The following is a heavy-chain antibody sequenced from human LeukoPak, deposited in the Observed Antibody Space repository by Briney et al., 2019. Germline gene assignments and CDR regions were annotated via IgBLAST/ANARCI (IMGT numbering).Heavy chain of an antibody. V-gene: IGHV3-48*04. J-gene: IGHJ4*02. CDR1: GFTFSSYS. Sequence: PGGSLRLSCAASGFTFSSYSMNWVRQAPGKGLEWVSYISSSGSTIYYADSVKGRFTISRDNAKNSLYLQMNSLRAEDTAVYYCARGGFYSSAYFDYWGQGTLVTVSS. D-gene: IGHD6-19*01. CDR3: ARGGFYSSAYFDY. CDR2: ISSSGSTI.